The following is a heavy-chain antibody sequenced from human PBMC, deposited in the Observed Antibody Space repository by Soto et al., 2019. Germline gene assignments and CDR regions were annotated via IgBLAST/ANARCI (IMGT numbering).Heavy chain of an antibody. D-gene: IGHD3-3*01. CDR3: ARAGPLYYDFWSGSFYGMDV. J-gene: IGHJ6*02. Sequence: QVQLQESGPGLVKPSGTLSLTCAVSGGSISSSNWWSWVRQPPGKGLEWIGEIYHSGSTNYNPSLRRRVTVSVDKATSHFYLKLGSVSAADTAVYYCARAGPLYYDFWSGSFYGMDVWGQGTTVTVSS. CDR2: IYHSGST. CDR1: GGSISSSNW. V-gene: IGHV4-4*02.